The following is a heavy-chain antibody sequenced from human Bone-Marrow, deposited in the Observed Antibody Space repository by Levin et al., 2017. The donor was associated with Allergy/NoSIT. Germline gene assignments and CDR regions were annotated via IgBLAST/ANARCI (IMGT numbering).Heavy chain of an antibody. D-gene: IGHD2-15*01. Sequence: PGESLKISCEASGFSFSKYGFHWVRQAPGRGLEWVAVISYDGSNTFYSDSVKGRFTISRDNSKNTLSLQMGTLRADDTAFYFCARDRVVVHSKYYYGMDVWGQGTTVTVSS. CDR2: ISYDGSNT. J-gene: IGHJ6*02. CDR3: ARDRVVVHSKYYYGMDV. V-gene: IGHV3-30*03. CDR1: GFSFSKYG.